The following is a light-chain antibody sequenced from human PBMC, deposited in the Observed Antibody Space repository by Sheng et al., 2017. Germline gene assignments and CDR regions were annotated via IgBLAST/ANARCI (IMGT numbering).Light chain of an antibody. CDR2: DAS. V-gene: IGKV3-11*01. J-gene: IGKJ4*01. CDR3: QQRTNWLLT. CDR1: QSVNNF. Sequence: EVVLTQSPVTLSLSPGERATLSCRASQSVNNFLVWYQQKPGRAPSLLIYDASKRATGIPPRFSGSGSGTGFTLTISSLEPEDFAVYYCQQRTNWLLTFGGGTKVEIK.